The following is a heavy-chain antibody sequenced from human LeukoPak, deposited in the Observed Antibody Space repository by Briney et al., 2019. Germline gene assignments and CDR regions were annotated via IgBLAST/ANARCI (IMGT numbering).Heavy chain of an antibody. V-gene: IGHV3-7*03. CDR3: ARDLGHCTNGVCHTRFDY. CDR2: LKWDRSER. J-gene: IGHJ4*02. CDR1: AYIFYRCC. Sequence: LRLSYDFSAYIFYRCCANGVPHSPGTPRECVINLKWDRSERQYVDSVKGRFSISRDDTKGSLFLQLNSLRAEDTAVYYCARDLGHCTNGVCHTRFDYWGQGTLVAVSS. D-gene: IGHD2-8*01.